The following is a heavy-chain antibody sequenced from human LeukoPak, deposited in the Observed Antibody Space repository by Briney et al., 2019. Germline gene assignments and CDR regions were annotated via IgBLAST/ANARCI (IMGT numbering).Heavy chain of an antibody. CDR2: ISSSSSYI. Sequence: GGSLRLSCAASGFTFSSYSMNWVRQAPGKGLEWVSSISSSSSYIYYADSVKGRFTISRDNAKNSLYRQMNSLRAEDTAVYYCAREAIVVVPAAMEAIDYWGQGTLVTVSS. CDR3: AREAIVVVPAAMEAIDY. V-gene: IGHV3-21*01. CDR1: GFTFSSYS. J-gene: IGHJ4*02. D-gene: IGHD2-2*01.